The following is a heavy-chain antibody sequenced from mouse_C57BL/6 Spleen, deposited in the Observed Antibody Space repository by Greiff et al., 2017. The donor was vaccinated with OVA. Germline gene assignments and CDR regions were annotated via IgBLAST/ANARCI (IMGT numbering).Heavy chain of an antibody. J-gene: IGHJ4*01. CDR3: ARRDFYDGYYVGAMDY. CDR1: GYTFTGYW. CDR2: ILPGSGST. D-gene: IGHD2-3*01. V-gene: IGHV1-9*01. Sequence: QAQLKQSGAELMKPGASVKLSCKATGYTFTGYWIEWVKQRPGHGLEWIGEILPGSGSTNYNEKFKGKATFTADTSSNTAYMQLSSLTTEDSAIYYCARRDFYDGYYVGAMDYWGQGTSVTVSS.